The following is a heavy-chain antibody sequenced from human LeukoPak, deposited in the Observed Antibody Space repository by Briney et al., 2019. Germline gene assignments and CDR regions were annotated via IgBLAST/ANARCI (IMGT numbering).Heavy chain of an antibody. CDR3: AKDFTGPEWFGELWGAFDI. J-gene: IGHJ3*02. V-gene: IGHV3-23*01. Sequence: PGGSLRLSCAASGFTFSSYAMSWVRQAPGKGLEWVSAISGSGGSTYYADSVKGRFTISRDNSKNTLYLQMNSLRAEDTAVYYCAKDFTGPEWFGELWGAFDIWGQGTMVTVSS. CDR2: ISGSGGST. D-gene: IGHD3-10*01. CDR1: GFTFSSYA.